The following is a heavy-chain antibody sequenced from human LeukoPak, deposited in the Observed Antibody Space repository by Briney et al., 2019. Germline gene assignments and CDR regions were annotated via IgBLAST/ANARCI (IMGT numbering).Heavy chain of an antibody. J-gene: IGHJ6*02. CDR3: ARESKLGAAPTGGYYYYGMDV. D-gene: IGHD2-15*01. Sequence: GGSLRLSCAASGFTVSSNYMSWVRQAPGKGLEWVSIIYSGGSTYYADSVKGRFTVSRDNSKNTLSLQMNSLREEDTAVYYCARESKLGAAPTGGYYYYGMDVWGQGTTVTVSS. V-gene: IGHV3-53*01. CDR2: IYSGGST. CDR1: GFTVSSNY.